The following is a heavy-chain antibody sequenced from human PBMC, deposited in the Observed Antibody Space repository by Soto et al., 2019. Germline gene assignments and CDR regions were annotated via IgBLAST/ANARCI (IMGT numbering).Heavy chain of an antibody. Sequence: EVQLLESGGGLVQPGGSLRLSCAASGFTFSSYAMSWVRQAPGKGLEWVSAISGSGGSTYYADSVKGRFPISRDNSKNTLYLQMNSLRAEDKAVYYCAKGRPYYASSGYYLPLDYWGQGTLVTVSS. CDR2: ISGSGGST. J-gene: IGHJ4*02. V-gene: IGHV3-23*01. CDR3: AKGRPYYASSGYYLPLDY. CDR1: GFTFSSYA. D-gene: IGHD3-22*01.